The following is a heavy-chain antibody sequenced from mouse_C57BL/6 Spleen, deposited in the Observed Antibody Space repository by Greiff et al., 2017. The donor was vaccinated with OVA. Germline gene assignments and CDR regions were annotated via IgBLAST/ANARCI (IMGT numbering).Heavy chain of an antibody. D-gene: IGHD2-3*01. J-gene: IGHJ2*01. CDR1: GFSFNTYA. Sequence: EAGGGLVQPKGSLKLPCAASGFSFNTYAMNWVRQAPGKCLEWVARIRSKSNNYATYYAESVKDRYTISRNDSESMHYLQMNNLKTEDTAMYYSVRHGDGYSFDYWGQGTTLTVSS. CDR3: VRHGDGYSFDY. V-gene: IGHV10-1*01. CDR2: IRSKSNNYAT.